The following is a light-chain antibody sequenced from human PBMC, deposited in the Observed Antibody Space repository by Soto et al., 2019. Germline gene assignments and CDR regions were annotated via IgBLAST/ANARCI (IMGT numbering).Light chain of an antibody. J-gene: IGLJ1*01. Sequence: QSALTQPASVSGSPGQSITISCTGTSSDVGDYNYVSWYQQYPGKAPKLMIYDVSNRPSGVSNRFSGSKSGNTASLTISGLQAEDEGDYYCSSYSSSSTLEVFGTGTKVTVL. CDR2: DVS. CDR1: SSDVGDYNY. V-gene: IGLV2-14*03. CDR3: SSYSSSSTLEV.